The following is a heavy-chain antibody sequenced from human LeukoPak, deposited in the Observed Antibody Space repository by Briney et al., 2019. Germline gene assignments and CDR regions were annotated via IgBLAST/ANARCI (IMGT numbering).Heavy chain of an antibody. CDR3: ARVEKDDILTGYLDY. Sequence: PGGSLRLSCAASGFTFRSYWMSWVRQAPGKGLEWVANIKQDGSEKYYVDSVKGRFTISRDNAKNSLYLQMNSLRAEDTAVYYCARVEKDDILTGYLDYWGQGTLVTVSS. CDR1: GFTFRSYW. CDR2: IKQDGSEK. V-gene: IGHV3-7*03. J-gene: IGHJ4*02. D-gene: IGHD3-9*01.